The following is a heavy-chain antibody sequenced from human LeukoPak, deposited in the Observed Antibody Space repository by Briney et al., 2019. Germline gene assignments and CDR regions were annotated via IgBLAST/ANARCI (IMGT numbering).Heavy chain of an antibody. CDR2: ISRSGSTK. CDR3: ARDWNYYGSGTSSGLDP. V-gene: IGHV3-48*03. D-gene: IGHD3-10*01. J-gene: IGHJ5*02. Sequence: PGGSLRLSCAASGCTFSSYELNWVRQAPGKGLEGVSYISRSGSTKDYADSVKGRFTSSRDNAKNSLYLQMNSLRAEDTAVYYCARDWNYYGSGTSSGLDPWGQGTLVTVSS. CDR1: GCTFSSYE.